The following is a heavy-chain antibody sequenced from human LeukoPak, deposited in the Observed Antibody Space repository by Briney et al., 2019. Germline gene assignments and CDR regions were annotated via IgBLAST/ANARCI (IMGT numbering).Heavy chain of an antibody. CDR1: GFTFSDAW. D-gene: IGHD1-26*01. J-gene: IGHJ4*02. V-gene: IGHV3-15*01. Sequence: GGSLRLSCAASGFTFSDAWMSWVRQAPGKGLEWVGRIRSNTAGGTTDYAAPVKGRFTISRDDSKNTLHLQMSSLIIEDTALYFCATEYYGSFNYWGQGTLVTVSP. CDR3: ATEYYGSFNY. CDR2: IRSNTAGGTT.